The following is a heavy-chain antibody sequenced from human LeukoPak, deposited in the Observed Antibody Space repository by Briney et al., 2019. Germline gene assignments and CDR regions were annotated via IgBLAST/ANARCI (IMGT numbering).Heavy chain of an antibody. CDR1: GFTFSDSY. J-gene: IGHJ3*02. Sequence: PGGSLRLSCAASGFTFSDSYMTWIRQAPGKGLEWIGSIYYSGSTYYNPSLKSRVTISVDTSKNQFSLKLSSVTAADTAVYYCARHDSSGPYNAFDIWGQGTMVTVSS. D-gene: IGHD3-22*01. V-gene: IGHV4-38-2*01. CDR3: ARHDSSGPYNAFDI. CDR2: IYYSGST.